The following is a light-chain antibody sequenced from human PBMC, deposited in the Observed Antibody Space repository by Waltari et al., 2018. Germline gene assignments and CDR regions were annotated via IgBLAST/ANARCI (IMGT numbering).Light chain of an antibody. CDR3: GTWDDSLSRPV. Sequence: QSVLTQPPSASGTPGQRVTISCSGSSSTIESNYVYWYQQFPGTAPKVLMFKNNQRPSGVSDRFSASKSGASASLAISGLRSDDEADYYCGTWDDSLSRPVFGGGTKLTVL. V-gene: IGLV1-47*01. CDR1: SSTIESNY. CDR2: KNN. J-gene: IGLJ3*02.